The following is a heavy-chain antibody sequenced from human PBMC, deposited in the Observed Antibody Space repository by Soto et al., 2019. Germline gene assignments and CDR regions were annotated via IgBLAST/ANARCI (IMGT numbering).Heavy chain of an antibody. V-gene: IGHV4-34*01. CDR3: ARETYCSGGSCYYY. D-gene: IGHD2-15*01. Sequence: QVQLQQWGAGLLKPSETLSLTCAVYGGSFSGYYWSWIRQPPGKGLEWIGEINHSGSTNYNPSLMSRVTISVDTSNNQFSLKLSSVTAADTAVYYCARETYCSGGSCYYYWGQGTLVTVSS. CDR2: INHSGST. J-gene: IGHJ4*02. CDR1: GGSFSGYY.